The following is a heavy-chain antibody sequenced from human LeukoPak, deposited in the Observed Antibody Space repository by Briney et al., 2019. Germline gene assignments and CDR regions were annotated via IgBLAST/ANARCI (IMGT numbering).Heavy chain of an antibody. J-gene: IGHJ4*02. CDR1: GGTFSSFA. Sequence: ASVKVSCKASGGTFSSFAISWVRQASGKGLEWVGRIRSTANGYATAYAASVKGRFTISRDDSKNTAYLQMDSLKTEDTAVYYCTGNYYGSGSYADFDYWGQGTLVTVSS. CDR3: TGNYYGSGSYADFDY. D-gene: IGHD3-10*01. CDR2: IRSTANGYAT. V-gene: IGHV3-73*01.